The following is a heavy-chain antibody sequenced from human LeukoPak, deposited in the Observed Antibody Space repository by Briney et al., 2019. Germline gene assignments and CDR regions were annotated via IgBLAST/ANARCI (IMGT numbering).Heavy chain of an antibody. CDR1: GGSISSYY. J-gene: IGHJ3*02. CDR2: IYYSGST. Sequence: SETLSLTCTVSGGSISSYYWSWIRQPPGKGLEWIGYIYYSGSTNYNPSLKSRVTISVDTSKNQFSLKLSSVTAAVTAVYYCARNQRIAAVDAFDIWGQGTMVTVSS. D-gene: IGHD6-13*01. CDR3: ARNQRIAAVDAFDI. V-gene: IGHV4-59*01.